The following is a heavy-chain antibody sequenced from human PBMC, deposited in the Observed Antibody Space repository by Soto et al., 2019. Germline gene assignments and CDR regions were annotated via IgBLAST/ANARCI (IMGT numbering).Heavy chain of an antibody. D-gene: IGHD3-16*01. Sequence: QVQLVQSGAEVKKPGTSVKVSCKTSGFTFTTFSITWVRQAPGQGLEWMGWISAYNGNKNYAQKFQGRVTMTTDTSTSTAYMDLTSLTSDDTAVYYCARGGDSPDYWGQGTLVTVSS. CDR2: ISAYNGNK. CDR1: GFTFTTFS. CDR3: ARGGDSPDY. V-gene: IGHV1-18*01. J-gene: IGHJ4*02.